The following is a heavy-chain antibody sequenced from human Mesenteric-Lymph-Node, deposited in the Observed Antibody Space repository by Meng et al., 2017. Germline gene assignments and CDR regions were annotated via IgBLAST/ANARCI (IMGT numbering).Heavy chain of an antibody. CDR2: IYYSGST. Sequence: ESLKISCAASGFNFNSYEMNWVRPAPGKGLEWIGYIYYSGSTNYNPSLKSRVTISVDTSKNQFSLKLSSVTAADTAVYYCARSRAVVGYYYYGMDVWGQGTTVTGSS. CDR3: ARSRAVVGYYYYGMDV. V-gene: IGHV4-59*01. D-gene: IGHD6-19*01. CDR1: GFNFNSYE. J-gene: IGHJ6*02.